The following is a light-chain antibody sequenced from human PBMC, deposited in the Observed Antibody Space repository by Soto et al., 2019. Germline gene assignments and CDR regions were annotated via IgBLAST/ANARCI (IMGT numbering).Light chain of an antibody. CDR1: QGIRNF. Sequence: DIQMTQSPTSLSASVGDRVTITCRASQGIRNFVDWYQQKPGKAPKLLIYAASTLQSGVPSRFSGSGSGTYFTLTINMLQPEDVATYSCQKYSSVPVFGPGTKVEIK. CDR2: AAS. CDR3: QKYSSVPV. J-gene: IGKJ3*01. V-gene: IGKV1-27*01.